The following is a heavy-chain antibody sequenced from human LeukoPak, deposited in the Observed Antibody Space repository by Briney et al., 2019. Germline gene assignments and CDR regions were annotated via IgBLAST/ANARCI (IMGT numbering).Heavy chain of an antibody. CDR1: GFTFSSHW. CDR3: ARGGYSIPIDY. CDR2: IKQDGSEK. D-gene: IGHD4-11*01. Sequence: GGSLRLSCAASGFTFSSHWMSWVRQAPGKGLEWVANIKQDGSEKYYVDSVKGRFTISRDNAKNSLYLQMNSLRAEDTAVYYCARGGYSIPIDYWGQGTLVTVSS. J-gene: IGHJ4*02. V-gene: IGHV3-7*03.